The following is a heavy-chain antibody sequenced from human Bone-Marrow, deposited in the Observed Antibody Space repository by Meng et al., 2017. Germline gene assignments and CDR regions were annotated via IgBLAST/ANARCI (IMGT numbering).Heavy chain of an antibody. CDR1: GFTFSSYE. CDR2: ISSSGSTI. Sequence: GGSLRLSCAASGFTFSSYEMNWVRQAPGKGLEWVSYISSSGSTIYYADSVKGRFTISRDNAKNSLYLQMNSLRAEDTAVYYCARGGGSGWLQTNFDYWGQGTLVTVS. V-gene: IGHV3-48*03. J-gene: IGHJ4*02. D-gene: IGHD6-19*01. CDR3: ARGGGSGWLQTNFDY.